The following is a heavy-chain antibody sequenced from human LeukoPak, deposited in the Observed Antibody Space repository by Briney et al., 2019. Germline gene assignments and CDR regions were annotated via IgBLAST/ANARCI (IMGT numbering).Heavy chain of an antibody. Sequence: SETLSLTCTVSGGSISSSSYYWGWIRQPPGKGLEWIGSIYYSGSTNYNPSLKSRVTISVDTSKNQFSLKLSSVTAADTAVYYCASFRGYSYGTFDYWGQGTLVTVSS. D-gene: IGHD5-18*01. CDR3: ASFRGYSYGTFDY. V-gene: IGHV4-39*07. J-gene: IGHJ4*02. CDR1: GGSISSSSYY. CDR2: IYYSGST.